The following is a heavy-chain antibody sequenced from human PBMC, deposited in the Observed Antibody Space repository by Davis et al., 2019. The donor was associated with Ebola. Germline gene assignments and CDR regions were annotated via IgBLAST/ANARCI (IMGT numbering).Heavy chain of an antibody. V-gene: IGHV3-15*07. CDR2: VKSKADGGTT. CDR1: GFTFTNAW. CDR3: TAEYFDWLLWDY. D-gene: IGHD3-9*01. Sequence: GESLKISCAASGFTFTNAWMYWVRPAPGKGLEWVGRVKSKADGGTTDYASPVKGRFTISRDDSKNTLYLQMNSLKTEDTAVYYCTAEYFDWLLWDYWGQGTLVTVSS. J-gene: IGHJ4*02.